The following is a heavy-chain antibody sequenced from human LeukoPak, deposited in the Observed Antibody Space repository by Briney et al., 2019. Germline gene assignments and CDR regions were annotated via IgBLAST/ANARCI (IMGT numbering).Heavy chain of an antibody. D-gene: IGHD3-22*01. J-gene: IGHJ4*02. CDR1: GFTFSNHG. V-gene: IGHV3-23*01. Sequence: GGSLRLSCAASGFTFSNHGMNWVRQAPGKGLEWLSGVSPPGGGTYYADSVKGRFTISRDNSKNTLYLQMNSLRAEDTALYYCAKDSTNYYDSSGYYGAFDYWGQGTLVTVSS. CDR2: VSPPGGGT. CDR3: AKDSTNYYDSSGYYGAFDY.